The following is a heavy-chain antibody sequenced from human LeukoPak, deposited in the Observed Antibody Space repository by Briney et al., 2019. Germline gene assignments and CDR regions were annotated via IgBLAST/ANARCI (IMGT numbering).Heavy chain of an antibody. CDR1: GYTFTSYY. V-gene: IGHV1-46*01. Sequence: ASVKVSCKASGYTFTSYYMHWVRQAPGQGLEWMGIINPSGGSTSYAQKFQGRVTMTRDTSTSTVYMELSSLRSEDTAVYYCARDRPDIVLMSPNWFDPWGQGTLVTVSS. D-gene: IGHD2-8*01. CDR3: ARDRPDIVLMSPNWFDP. J-gene: IGHJ5*02. CDR2: INPSGGST.